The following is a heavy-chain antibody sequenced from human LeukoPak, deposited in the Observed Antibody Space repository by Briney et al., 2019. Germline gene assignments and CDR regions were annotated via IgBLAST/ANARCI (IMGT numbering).Heavy chain of an antibody. Sequence: PSETLSLTCTVSGGSVSSGSYYWSWIRQPPGKGLEWIGYIYYSGSTNYNPSLKSRGTISVDTSKNQFSLKLSSVTAADTAVYYCASYDYGDYRGVDYWGQGTLVTVSS. J-gene: IGHJ4*02. CDR2: IYYSGST. D-gene: IGHD4-17*01. V-gene: IGHV4-61*01. CDR1: GGSVSSGSYY. CDR3: ASYDYGDYRGVDY.